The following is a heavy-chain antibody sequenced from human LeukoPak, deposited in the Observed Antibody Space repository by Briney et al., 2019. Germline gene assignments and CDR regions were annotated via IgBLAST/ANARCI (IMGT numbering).Heavy chain of an antibody. V-gene: IGHV1-2*02. D-gene: IGHD2-2*02. Sequence: ASVNLSCTSSGYTFTGYYMHWVRQAPGQGLGWMGWINPNSGGTNYAQKFQGRVTMTRDTSISTAYMELRRLRSDDTAVYYCARVRGRVAAIRDVWGQGTTVTVSS. CDR1: GYTFTGYY. CDR2: INPNSGGT. J-gene: IGHJ6*02. CDR3: ARVRGRVAAIRDV.